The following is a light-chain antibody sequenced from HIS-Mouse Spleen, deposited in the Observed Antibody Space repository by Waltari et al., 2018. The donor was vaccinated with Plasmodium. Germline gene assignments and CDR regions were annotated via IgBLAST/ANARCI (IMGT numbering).Light chain of an antibody. V-gene: IGKV1-33*01. CDR3: QQYDNLPPLFT. CDR1: QDISNY. J-gene: IGKJ3*01. CDR2: DAS. Sequence: DIQMTHSPSSLSASVGARVTITFPASQDISNYLNWYQQKPGKAPKLLIYDASNLETGVPSRFSGSGSGTDFTFTISSLQPEDIATYYCQQYDNLPPLFTFGPGTKVDIK.